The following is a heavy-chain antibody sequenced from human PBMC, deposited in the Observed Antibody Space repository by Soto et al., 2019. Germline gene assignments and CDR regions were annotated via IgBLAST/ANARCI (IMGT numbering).Heavy chain of an antibody. V-gene: IGHV1-18*01. CDR1: GYTFTNYG. Sequence: QVQMVQSGAEVKKPGASVKVSCKASGYTFTNYGISWVRQAPGQGLDWMGWISAYNGNTNYAQNLQGRVTMTTDTSTSTAYMELMSLRSDDTAVYYCARDVGYCSSPSCYSEVSYDWGQGTLVTVSS. J-gene: IGHJ4*02. CDR3: ARDVGYCSSPSCYSEVSYD. CDR2: ISAYNGNT. D-gene: IGHD2-2*01.